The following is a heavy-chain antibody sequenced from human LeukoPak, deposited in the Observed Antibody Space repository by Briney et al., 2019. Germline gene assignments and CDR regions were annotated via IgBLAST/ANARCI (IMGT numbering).Heavy chain of an antibody. CDR3: ARSSLCDY. V-gene: IGHV3-30*02. CDR1: VFTFSSYG. Sequence: LGVSLRLSCAPSVFTFSSYGMHWVRQAPGKGLEGVAFVRYDGSNEYYADAVKGRFPISRDKSKNSLYLQINSLRVEVTAVYYCARSSLCDYWGQGTLVTVFS. CDR2: VRYDGSNE. J-gene: IGHJ4*02.